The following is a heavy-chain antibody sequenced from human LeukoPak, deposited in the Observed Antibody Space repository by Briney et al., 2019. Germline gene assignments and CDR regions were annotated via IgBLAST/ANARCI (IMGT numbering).Heavy chain of an antibody. J-gene: IGHJ6*02. CDR2: ISAYNGNT. V-gene: IGHV1-18*01. CDR1: GYTFTSYG. D-gene: IGHD4-17*01. Sequence: ASVKVSCKASGYTFTSYGISWVRQAPGQGLEWMGWISAYNGNTNYAQKLQGRVTMTTDTSTSTAYMELRSLRSDDTAVYYFARVESIPSTVTTEFYYYYGMDVWGQGTTVTVSS. CDR3: ARVESIPSTVTTEFYYYYGMDV.